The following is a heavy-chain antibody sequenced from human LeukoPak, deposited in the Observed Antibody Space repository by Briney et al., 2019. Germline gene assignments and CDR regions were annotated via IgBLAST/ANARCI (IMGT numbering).Heavy chain of an antibody. CDR2: ISSSGSTI. V-gene: IGHV3-48*03. D-gene: IGHD2-2*02. Sequence: PGGSLRLSCAASGFTFSSYEMNWVRQAPGKGLEWVSYISSSGSTIYYAGSVKGRFTISRDNAKNSLYLQMNSLRAEDTAVYYCARDHYGYCSSTSCYTKSYGMDVWGQGTTVTVSS. CDR3: ARDHYGYCSSTSCYTKSYGMDV. CDR1: GFTFSSYE. J-gene: IGHJ6*02.